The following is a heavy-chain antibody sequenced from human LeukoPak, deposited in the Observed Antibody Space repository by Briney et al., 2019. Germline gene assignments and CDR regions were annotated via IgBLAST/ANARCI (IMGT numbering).Heavy chain of an antibody. CDR2: ISAYNGNT. V-gene: IGHV1-18*01. CDR3: ARDSIAARLGY. J-gene: IGHJ4*02. CDR1: GYTFTSYG. Sequence: GASVKVSCKASGYTFTSYGISWVRQAPGQGLQWMGWISAYNGNTNYAQKLQGRVTMTTDTSTSTAYMGLRSLRSDDTAVYYCARDSIAARLGYWGQGTLVTVSS. D-gene: IGHD6-6*01.